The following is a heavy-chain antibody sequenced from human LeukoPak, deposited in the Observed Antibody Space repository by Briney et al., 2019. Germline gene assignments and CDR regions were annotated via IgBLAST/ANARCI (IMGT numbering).Heavy chain of an antibody. D-gene: IGHD1-26*01. J-gene: IGHJ4*02. CDR3: AIIVGATTSDY. CDR2: ITSSSDYI. CDR1: GFTFRSFT. V-gene: IGHV3-21*01. Sequence: GGSLRLSCAASGFTFRSFTMNWVRQAPGKGLEWLSSITSSSDYIYYADSVKGRFTISRDNAKSSLYLQMSSLRAEDTAVYYCAIIVGATTSDYWGQGTLVTVSS.